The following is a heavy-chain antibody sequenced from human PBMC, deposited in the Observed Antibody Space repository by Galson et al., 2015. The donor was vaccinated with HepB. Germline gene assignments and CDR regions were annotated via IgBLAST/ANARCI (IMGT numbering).Heavy chain of an antibody. Sequence: SVKVSCKASGYTFTGYYIHWVRQAPGQGLEWMGWISPNTGGTNYAQNFQGRVTMTRDTSISTAYMELSRLRSDDTAVYYCAREWDLVVAATGYWGQGTLVTVSS. CDR2: ISPNTGGT. CDR1: GYTFTGYY. J-gene: IGHJ4*02. D-gene: IGHD2-15*01. V-gene: IGHV1-2*02. CDR3: AREWDLVVAATGY.